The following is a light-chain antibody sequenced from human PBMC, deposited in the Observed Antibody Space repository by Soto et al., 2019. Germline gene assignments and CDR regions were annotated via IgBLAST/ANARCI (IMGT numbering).Light chain of an antibody. CDR1: QGIGNA. CDR3: LQDINYPWT. Sequence: AIQMTQSPSALSASLAPRVTIFWRASQGIGNALGWYQQKPGKPPKVLIYGASNLQSGVPPRFSGSGSGTDFTLAISSLQPEDSATYYCLQDINYPWTFGQGTKVDIK. J-gene: IGKJ1*01. V-gene: IGKV1-6*02. CDR2: GAS.